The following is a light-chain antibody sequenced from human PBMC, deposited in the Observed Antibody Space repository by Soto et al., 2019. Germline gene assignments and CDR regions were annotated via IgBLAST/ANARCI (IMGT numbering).Light chain of an antibody. Sequence: QSALTQPASVSGSPGRSITISCTGTISDVGGYNYVSWYQQHPGKAPKLMIYEVSNRHSGVSNRFSGSKSGNTASLTISGLQAEDEADYYCSSYTSSSTPYVFGTGPKVTV. J-gene: IGLJ1*01. CDR2: EVS. V-gene: IGLV2-14*01. CDR1: ISDVGGYNY. CDR3: SSYTSSSTPYV.